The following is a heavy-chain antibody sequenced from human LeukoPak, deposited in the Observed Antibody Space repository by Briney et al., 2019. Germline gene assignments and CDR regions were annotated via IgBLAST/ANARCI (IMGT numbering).Heavy chain of an antibody. CDR2: SSGSCGST. D-gene: IGHD3-10*01. CDR3: AKATGRGYYYGSGTHGFDI. Sequence: GGSLRLSCAASGFTFSSYAMSWVRQPPAKGVEWVSASSGSCGSTYYADSVKGRFTISRDNSKNTLYLQMKSLRAEDTAVYYCAKATGRGYYYGSGTHGFDIWGQGTMVTVSS. V-gene: IGHV3-23*01. J-gene: IGHJ3*02. CDR1: GFTFSSYA.